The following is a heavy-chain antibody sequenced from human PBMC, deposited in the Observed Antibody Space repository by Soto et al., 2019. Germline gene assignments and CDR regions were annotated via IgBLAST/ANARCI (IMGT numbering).Heavy chain of an antibody. CDR2: INPNSGDT. CDR1: GYIFTGYQ. CDR3: ARDARGTRGFDEMDI. J-gene: IGHJ6*02. V-gene: IGHV1-2*02. Sequence: ASVKVSCKASGYIFTGYQIHWVRQAPGRGLEWMGWINPNSGDTEYAQNFQGRVTMTRDTSFNLVYMEMSGLMSDDTAVYYCARDARGTRGFDEMDIWGQGTTVTASS. D-gene: IGHD3-9*01.